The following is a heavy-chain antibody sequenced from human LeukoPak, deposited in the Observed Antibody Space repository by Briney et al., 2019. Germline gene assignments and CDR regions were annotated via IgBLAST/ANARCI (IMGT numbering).Heavy chain of an antibody. V-gene: IGHV1-2*02. Sequence: ASVKVSCKASGYTFTGYYMHWVRQAPGQGLEWMGWINPNSGGTNYAQKFQGRVTMTRDTSISTAYMELSRLRSDDTAVYYCARDRSYGLNLYHDYWGQGTLVTVSS. CDR2: INPNSGGT. D-gene: IGHD5-18*01. CDR3: ARDRSYGLNLYHDY. J-gene: IGHJ4*02. CDR1: GYTFTGYY.